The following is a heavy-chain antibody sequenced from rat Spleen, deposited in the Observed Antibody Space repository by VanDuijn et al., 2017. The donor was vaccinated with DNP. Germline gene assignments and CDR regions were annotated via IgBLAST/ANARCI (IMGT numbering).Heavy chain of an antibody. V-gene: IGHV5-25*01. CDR1: GITFSDHN. J-gene: IGHJ1*01. CDR3: ARSNTYYDGTYYYWYFDL. CDR2: LSTGGGIT. Sequence: EVQLVESGGGLVQPGRSLKLSCAVSGITFSDHNMAWVRQAPTKGLELVAYLSTGGGITYYRDSVKGRFTLSRDNAESTLYLQMDSLRSEDTATYYCARSNTYYDGTYYYWYFDLWGPGTMVTVSS. D-gene: IGHD1-12*02.